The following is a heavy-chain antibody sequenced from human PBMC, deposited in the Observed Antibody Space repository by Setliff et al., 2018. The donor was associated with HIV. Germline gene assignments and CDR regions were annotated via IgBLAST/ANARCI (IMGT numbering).Heavy chain of an antibody. CDR1: GGSISSYY. D-gene: IGHD3-10*01. CDR2: IYTSGST. V-gene: IGHV4-4*09. Sequence: PSETLSLTCTVSGGSISSYYWSWIRQPPGKGLEWIGYIYTSGSTNYNPSLKSRVTISVDTSKNQFSLKLSSVTAADTAVYYCARQERFGELIDSWGQGTLVTVSS. CDR3: ARQERFGELIDS. J-gene: IGHJ4*02.